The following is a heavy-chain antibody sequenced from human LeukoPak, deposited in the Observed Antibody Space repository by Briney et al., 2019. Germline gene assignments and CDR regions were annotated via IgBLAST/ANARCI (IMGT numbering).Heavy chain of an antibody. CDR3: ARDPYNGSYGDDYYYYMDV. V-gene: IGHV3-21*01. CDR2: ITGGSIYT. D-gene: IGHD1-26*01. Sequence: GGSLRLSCAASGFTFSNYNMNWVRQTPGKGLEWVSSITGGSIYTFYADSVKGRFTISRDNAKNSLSLQMNSLRAEDTAVYYCARDPYNGSYGDDYYYYMDVWGKGTTVTISS. CDR1: GFTFSNYN. J-gene: IGHJ6*03.